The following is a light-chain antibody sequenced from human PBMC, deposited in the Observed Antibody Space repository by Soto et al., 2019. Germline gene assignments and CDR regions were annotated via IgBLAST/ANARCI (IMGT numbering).Light chain of an antibody. Sequence: EIVLTQSPATLSLSPGERATLSCRASQSVSSYLAWYQQKPGQAPRLLIYGASSRATGIPDRLSGSGSGTDFTLTISRLEPEDFAVYYCQQYGRSRTFGQGTRLEIK. CDR3: QQYGRSRT. CDR1: QSVSSY. CDR2: GAS. J-gene: IGKJ5*01. V-gene: IGKV3-20*01.